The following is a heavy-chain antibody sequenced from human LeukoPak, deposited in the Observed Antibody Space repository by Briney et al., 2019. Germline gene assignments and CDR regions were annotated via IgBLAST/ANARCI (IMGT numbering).Heavy chain of an antibody. V-gene: IGHV3-7*01. J-gene: IGHJ3*01. CDR1: GFSLSNFW. CDR3: ALSRYCSSSSCSDVFDV. D-gene: IGHD2-2*01. CDR2: INQDGGEN. Sequence: GGSLRLSCAGSGFSLSNFWMNWVRQAPGKGLEWVANINQDGGENFFVESVKGRFSISRDNAKNSVFLQMDSLRAEDTAVYYCALSRYCSSSSCSDVFDVWGQGTMVTVSS.